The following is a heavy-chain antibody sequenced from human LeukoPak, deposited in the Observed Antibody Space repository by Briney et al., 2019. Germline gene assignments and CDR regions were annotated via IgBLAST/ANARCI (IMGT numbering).Heavy chain of an antibody. J-gene: IGHJ5*02. CDR1: GFTFSSYG. CDR2: ISYDGSNK. Sequence: GGSLRLSCAASGFTFSSYGMNWVRQAPGKGLEWVAVISYDGSNKHYADSVKGRFTISRDNSKNTLYLQMNSLRAENTAVYYCAKDGAMVRGAYYPWGQGTLVTVSS. CDR3: AKDGAMVRGAYYP. D-gene: IGHD3-10*01. V-gene: IGHV3-30*18.